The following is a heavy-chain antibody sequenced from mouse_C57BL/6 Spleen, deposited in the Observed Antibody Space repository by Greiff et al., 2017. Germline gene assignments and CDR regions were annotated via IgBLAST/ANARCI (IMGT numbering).Heavy chain of an antibody. CDR2: INPNNGGT. Sequence: VQLKQSGPELVKPGASVKIPCKASGYTFTDYNMDWVKQSHGKSLEWIGDINPNNGGTIYNQKFKGKATLTVDKSSSTAYMELRSLTSEDTAVYYCARWSEGFAYWGQGTLVTVSA. CDR3: ARWSEGFAY. J-gene: IGHJ3*01. CDR1: GYTFTDYN. V-gene: IGHV1-18*01.